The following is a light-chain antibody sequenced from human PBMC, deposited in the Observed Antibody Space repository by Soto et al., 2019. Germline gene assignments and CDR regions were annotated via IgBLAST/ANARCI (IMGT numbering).Light chain of an antibody. V-gene: IGLV2-14*03. J-gene: IGLJ1*01. CDR1: SSDIGSYNY. CDR3: SSSPSSSTLGYV. Sequence: QSVLTQPASVSGSPGQSITISCTGTSSDIGSYNYVSWYQQHPGKAPKLMIYDVSNRPSGVSNRFSGSKSGNTASLIISGLQAEDEADYYCSSSPSSSTLGYVLGTGPKVAVL. CDR2: DVS.